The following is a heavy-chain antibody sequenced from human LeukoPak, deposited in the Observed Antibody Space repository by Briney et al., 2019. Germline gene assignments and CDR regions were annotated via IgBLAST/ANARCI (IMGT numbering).Heavy chain of an antibody. V-gene: IGHV3-53*04. Sequence: GGSLRLSCAASGFTVSSNYMSWVRQAPGKGLEWVSVIYSGGSTYYADSVKGRFTISRHNFKNTLYLQMNSLRAEDTAVYYCARDPLALDAFDIWGQGTMVTVSS. CDR1: GFTVSSNY. D-gene: IGHD6-6*01. CDR2: IYSGGST. CDR3: ARDPLALDAFDI. J-gene: IGHJ3*02.